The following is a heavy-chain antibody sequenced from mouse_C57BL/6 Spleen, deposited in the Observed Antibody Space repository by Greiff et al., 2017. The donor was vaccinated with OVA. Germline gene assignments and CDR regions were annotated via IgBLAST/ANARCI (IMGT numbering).Heavy chain of an antibody. V-gene: IGHV1-59*01. CDR1: GYTFTSYW. Sequence: VQLQQPGAELVRPGTSVKLSCKASGYTFTSYWMHWVKQRPGQGLEWIGVIDPSDSYTNYNQKFKGKATLTVDTSSSTAYMQLSSLTSEDSAVYYCARGKLDGYDEGPYYWGQGTTLTVSS. J-gene: IGHJ2*01. CDR3: ARGKLDGYDEGPYY. CDR2: IDPSDSYT. D-gene: IGHD2-2*01.